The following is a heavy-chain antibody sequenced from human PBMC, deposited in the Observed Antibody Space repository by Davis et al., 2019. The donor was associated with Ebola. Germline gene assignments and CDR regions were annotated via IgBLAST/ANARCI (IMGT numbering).Heavy chain of an antibody. J-gene: IGHJ2*01. D-gene: IGHD6-6*01. CDR1: GGTFSSYA. Sequence: SVKVSCKASGGTFSSYAISWVRQAPGQGLEWMGGILPILGIANYAQKFQGRVTITADESTSTAYMELSSLRSEDTAVYYCARGLVRGESYWDFDLWGRGTLVTVSS. CDR2: ILPILGIA. V-gene: IGHV1-69*10. CDR3: ARGLVRGESYWDFDL.